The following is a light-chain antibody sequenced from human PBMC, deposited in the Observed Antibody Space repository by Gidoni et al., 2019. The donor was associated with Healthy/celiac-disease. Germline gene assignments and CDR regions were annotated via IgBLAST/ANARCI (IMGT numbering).Light chain of an antibody. J-gene: IGLJ2*01. CDR3: SSYTSSSTPYVV. CDR2: EVS. CDR1: SSDVGGYNY. V-gene: IGLV2-14*01. Sequence: QSALTQPASVSGSPGHSITISCTGTSSDVGGYNYVSWYQQHPGKAPKLMIYEVSNRPSGVSNRFSGSKSGNTASLTISGLQAEDEADYYCSSYTSSSTPYVVFGGGTKLTVL.